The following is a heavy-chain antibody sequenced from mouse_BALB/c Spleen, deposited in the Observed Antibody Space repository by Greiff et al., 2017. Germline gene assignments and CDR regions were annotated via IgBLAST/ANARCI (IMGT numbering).Heavy chain of an antibody. V-gene: IGHV3-8*02. D-gene: IGHD1-2*01. J-gene: IGHJ4*01. CDR1: GDSITSGY. CDR3: ARFTTASYYAMDY. Sequence: EVMLVESGPSLVKPSQTLSLTCSVTGDSITSGYWNWIRKFPGNKLEYMGYISYSGSTYYNPSLKSRISITRDTSKNQYYLQLNSVTTEDTATYYCARFTTASYYAMDYWGQGTSVTVSS. CDR2: ISYSGST.